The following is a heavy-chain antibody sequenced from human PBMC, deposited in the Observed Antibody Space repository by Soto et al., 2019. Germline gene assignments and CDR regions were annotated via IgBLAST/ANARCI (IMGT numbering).Heavy chain of an antibody. J-gene: IGHJ6*02. V-gene: IGHV3-11*05. CDR2: ITSSGSYT. CDR3: ARELDGIDV. Sequence: QVQLVESGGGLVKPGGSLRLSCAASGLTFSDYYMSWIRQAPGKGLEWVSYITSSGSYTKYAGSVQGRFTISRDNTQNSLFLQMNSLGAEDTAVYYCARELDGIDVWGQGTTVTVSS. CDR1: GLTFSDYY.